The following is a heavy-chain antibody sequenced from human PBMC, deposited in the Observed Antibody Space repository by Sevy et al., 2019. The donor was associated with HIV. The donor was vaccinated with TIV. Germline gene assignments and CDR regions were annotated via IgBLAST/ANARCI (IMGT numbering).Heavy chain of an antibody. Sequence: ASVKVSCKASGYTFTSYGISWVRQAPGQGLEWMGWISAYNGNTNYAQKLQGRVTMTTDTSTSTAYMELRSLRSDDTSVYYCARVPDYYDSSGRYYYVYYFVYWGQGTLVTVSS. CDR2: ISAYNGNT. CDR3: ARVPDYYDSSGRYYYVYYFVY. D-gene: IGHD3-22*01. CDR1: GYTFTSYG. V-gene: IGHV1-18*01. J-gene: IGHJ4*02.